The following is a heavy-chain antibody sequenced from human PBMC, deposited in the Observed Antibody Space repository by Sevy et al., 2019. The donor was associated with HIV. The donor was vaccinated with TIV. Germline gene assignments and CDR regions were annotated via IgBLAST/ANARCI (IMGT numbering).Heavy chain of an antibody. CDR1: GFTFNTYW. D-gene: IGHD4-17*01. CDR2: IYPDDSDT. V-gene: IGHV5-51*01. J-gene: IGHJ6*02. CDR3: ARHHASYGVTGYYYYYGLDV. Sequence: GESLKISCKGSGFTFNTYWIGWVRQMPGKGLEWIGIIYPDDSDTRYSPSFQGQVTISVDKSISTAYLQWSTLKASDTAMYYCARHHASYGVTGYYYYYGLDVWGQGTTVTVSS.